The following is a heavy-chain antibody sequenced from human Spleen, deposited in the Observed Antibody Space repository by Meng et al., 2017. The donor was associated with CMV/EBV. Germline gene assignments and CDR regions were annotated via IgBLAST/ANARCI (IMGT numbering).Heavy chain of an antibody. Sequence: GESLKISCAASGFTFSSYAMTWVRQAPGKGLEWVSAIRDSAINTYYADSVKDRFTISRDNSKNTLYLQMNSLRAEDAAIYYCTTCRDIRGYFYYAMDVWGQGTTVTVSS. V-gene: IGHV3-23*01. D-gene: IGHD1-1*01. J-gene: IGHJ6*02. CDR1: GFTFSSYA. CDR2: IRDSAINT. CDR3: TTCRDIRGYFYYAMDV.